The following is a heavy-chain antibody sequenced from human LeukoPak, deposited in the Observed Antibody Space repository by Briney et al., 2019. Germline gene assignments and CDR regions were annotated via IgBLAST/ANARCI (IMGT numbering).Heavy chain of an antibody. Sequence: RTGGSLRLSCAASGFTFSSYAMSWVRQAPGKGLEWVSAISGSGGSTYYADSVKGRFTISRDNSKNTLYLQMNSLRAEDTAVYYCAKGLLFTARFDPWGQGTLVTVSS. CDR1: GFTFSSYA. V-gene: IGHV3-23*01. CDR3: AKGLLFTARFDP. CDR2: ISGSGGST. D-gene: IGHD6-25*01. J-gene: IGHJ5*02.